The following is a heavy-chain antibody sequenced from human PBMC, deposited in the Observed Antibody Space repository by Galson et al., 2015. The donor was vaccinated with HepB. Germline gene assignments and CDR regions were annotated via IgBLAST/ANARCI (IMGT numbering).Heavy chain of an antibody. D-gene: IGHD2-15*01. CDR1: GFTLNTYG. CDR3: ARVTVVVVAASLTWYFDL. J-gene: IGHJ2*01. CDR2: SSFDGSKK. Sequence: SLRLSCAASGFTLNTYGMHWVRQAPGKGLEWVAASSFDGSKKDYADSVNGRFTISRDNSKNSLYLQMNSLRAEDTAVYYCARVTVVVVAASLTWYFDLWGRGTLVTVSS. V-gene: IGHV3-30*03.